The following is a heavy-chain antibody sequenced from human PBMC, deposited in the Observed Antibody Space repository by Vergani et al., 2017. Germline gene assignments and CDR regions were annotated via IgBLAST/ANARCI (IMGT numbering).Heavy chain of an antibody. Sequence: QVQLQESGPGLVKHSETLSLTCTVSGYSISSGYYWGWIRQPPGKGLEWIGSIYHRGSTYYNPSLKTRVTISVDTSKTQFALKLGSVTAAATAVYYCARGHSSCWSKAFDIWGQGTMVTVSS. CDR1: GYSISSGYY. J-gene: IGHJ3*02. CDR2: IYHRGST. D-gene: IGHD6-19*01. V-gene: IGHV4-38-2*02. CDR3: ARGHSSCWSKAFDI.